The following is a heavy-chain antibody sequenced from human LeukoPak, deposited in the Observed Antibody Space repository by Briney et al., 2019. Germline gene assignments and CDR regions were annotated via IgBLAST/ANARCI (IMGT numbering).Heavy chain of an antibody. CDR1: GYTFTSYA. CDR2: INTNTGNP. D-gene: IGHD3-9*01. J-gene: IGHJ6*02. V-gene: IGHV7-4-1*02. Sequence: ASVKVSCKASGYTFTSYAMNWVRQAPGQGLEWMGWINTNTGNPTYAQGFTGRFVFSLDTSVSTAYLQISSLKAEDAAVYYCAGVTPMAYDIYDWNYYGMGVWGQGTTVTVSS. CDR3: AGVTPMAYDIYDWNYYGMGV.